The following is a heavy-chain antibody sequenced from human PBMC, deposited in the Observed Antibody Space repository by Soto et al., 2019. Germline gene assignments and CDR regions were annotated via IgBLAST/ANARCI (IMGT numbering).Heavy chain of an antibody. Sequence: QVQLVQSGAEVKKPGASVRVSCKASGYTFTDYHMHWVRQAPGQGLEWMGRINPNSGGTNYAQKFQGRLTKTRDATISSAYMEVRRLRSAGPAMYYCAVTAGRVPTTSTGAYSYYTIDGWGQGTTVTVSS. J-gene: IGHJ6*01. V-gene: IGHV1-2*02. D-gene: IGHD4-17*01. CDR3: AVTAGRVPTTSTGAYSYYTIDG. CDR2: INPNSGGT. CDR1: GYTFTDYH.